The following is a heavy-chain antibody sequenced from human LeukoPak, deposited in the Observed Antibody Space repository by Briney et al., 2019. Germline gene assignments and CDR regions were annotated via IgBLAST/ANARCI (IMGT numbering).Heavy chain of an antibody. V-gene: IGHV4-31*03. Sequence: SETLSLTCTVSGGSISSGVYYWSWIRQHPGKGLEWIGYIYYSGSTYYNPSLKSRVTISVDTSKNQFSLKLSSVAAADTAVYYCASREGVRVGYFDYWGQGTLVTVSS. D-gene: IGHD3-10*01. CDR2: IYYSGST. J-gene: IGHJ4*02. CDR3: ASREGVRVGYFDY. CDR1: GGSISSGVYY.